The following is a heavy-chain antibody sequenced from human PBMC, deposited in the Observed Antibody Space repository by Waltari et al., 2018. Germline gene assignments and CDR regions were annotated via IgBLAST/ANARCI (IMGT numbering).Heavy chain of an antibody. CDR3: ARGSSDYSNYYYGMDV. V-gene: IGHV1-2*06. CDR2: SNPNSGGT. J-gene: IGHJ6*02. CDR1: GYTFTGHY. D-gene: IGHD4-4*01. Sequence: QVQLVQSGAEVKKPGASVKVSCKASGYTFTGHYMHWVRQAPGQGLEWKGRSNPNSGGTNYAQKFQGRVTMTRDTSISTAYMELSRLRSDDTAVYYCARGSSDYSNYYYGMDVWGQGTTVTVSS.